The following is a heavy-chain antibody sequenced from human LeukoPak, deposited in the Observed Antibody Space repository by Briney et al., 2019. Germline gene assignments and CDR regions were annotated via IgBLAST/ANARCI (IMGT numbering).Heavy chain of an antibody. CDR3: ARAAEQWLTNWFDP. J-gene: IGHJ5*02. V-gene: IGHV1-2*02. Sequence: GASVKVSCTASGYTFTGYYMHWVRQAPGQGLEWMGCINPNSGGTNYAQKFQGRLTMTRDTSISTAYMELSRLRSDDTAVYYCARAAEQWLTNWFDPWGQGTLVTVSS. CDR2: INPNSGGT. D-gene: IGHD6-19*01. CDR1: GYTFTGYY.